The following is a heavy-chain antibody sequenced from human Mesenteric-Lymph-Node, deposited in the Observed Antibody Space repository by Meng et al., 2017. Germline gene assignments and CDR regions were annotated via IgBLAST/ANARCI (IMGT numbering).Heavy chain of an antibody. Sequence: CLQGRSTFSRDYSKNTLYLQMNSLKAEDTAVYYCARVYSSGPDAMEYWGQGTLVTVSS. J-gene: IGHJ4*02. D-gene: IGHD6-19*01. V-gene: IGHV3-30*01. CDR3: ARVYSSGPDAMEY.